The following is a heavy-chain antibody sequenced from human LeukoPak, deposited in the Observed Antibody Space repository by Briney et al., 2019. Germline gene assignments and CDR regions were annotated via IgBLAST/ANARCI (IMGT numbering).Heavy chain of an antibody. CDR1: GFTFSGYG. J-gene: IGHJ6*02. D-gene: IGHD1-1*01. Sequence: GGSLRLSCAASGFTFSGYGMHWVRQAPGKGLEWVAVIWYDGSNKYYADSVKGRFTISRDNSKNTLYLQMNSLRAEDTAVYYCARDSGTYYYGMDVWGQGTTVTVSS. CDR2: IWYDGSNK. CDR3: ARDSGTYYYGMDV. V-gene: IGHV3-33*01.